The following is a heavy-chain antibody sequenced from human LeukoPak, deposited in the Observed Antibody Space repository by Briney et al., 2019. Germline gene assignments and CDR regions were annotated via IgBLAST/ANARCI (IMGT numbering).Heavy chain of an antibody. V-gene: IGHV1-2*02. D-gene: IGHD4-11*01. CDR2: INPNSGGT. CDR1: GYTFTGYY. Sequence: ASVKVSCKASGYTFTGYYMHWVRQAPGQGLEWMGWINPNSGGTNYAQKFQGRVTMTRDTSISTAYMELSRLRSDDTAVYYCAREGGNYALYSWFDPWGQGTLVTVSS. CDR3: AREGGNYALYSWFDP. J-gene: IGHJ5*02.